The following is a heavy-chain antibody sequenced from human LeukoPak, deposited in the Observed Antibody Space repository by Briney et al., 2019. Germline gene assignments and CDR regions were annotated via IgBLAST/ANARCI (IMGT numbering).Heavy chain of an antibody. V-gene: IGHV1-2*02. CDR1: GYTFTGYY. CDR2: INPNSGGT. D-gene: IGHD3-22*01. J-gene: IGHJ1*01. Sequence: ASVKVSCKASGYTFTGYYMHWVRQATGQGLGWMGWINPNSGGTNYAQKFQGRVTMTRDTSISTAYMELTRLRSDDTAVYYCARGEGYYDSSGRVFLGEHFHHWGQGTLVTVSS. CDR3: ARGEGYYDSSGRVFLGEHFHH.